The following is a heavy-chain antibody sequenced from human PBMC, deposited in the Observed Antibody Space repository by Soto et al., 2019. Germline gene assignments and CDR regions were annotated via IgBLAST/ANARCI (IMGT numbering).Heavy chain of an antibody. D-gene: IGHD1-26*01. J-gene: IGHJ4*02. CDR2: IYHSGST. Sequence: PSETLSLTGTVTGASFSRGGYYWSWIRQHPGKGLEWIGFIYHSGSTSYNPSLQSRVFISLDMSENQFSLKLTSVTAADTAVYYCVREGALGNFEYWGQGIPVTVSS. V-gene: IGHV4-31*03. CDR3: VREGALGNFEY. CDR1: GASFSRGGYY.